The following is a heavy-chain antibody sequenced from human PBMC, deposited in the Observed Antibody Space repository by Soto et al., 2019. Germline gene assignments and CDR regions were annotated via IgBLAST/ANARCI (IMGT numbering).Heavy chain of an antibody. V-gene: IGHV1-46*04. CDR1: GYTFTSYY. D-gene: IGHD1-1*01. Sequence: QVQLVQSGAEVKKPGASVKVSCKASGYTFTSYYMHWVRQAPGQGLEWMGIINPSGGSTSYAQKLQGRVTMTGATSTSTVYMELSSLRSEDTAVYYCARDFFGTTGTGDRDYWRQGTLVTLSS. CDR2: INPSGGST. CDR3: ARDFFGTTGTGDRDY. J-gene: IGHJ4*02.